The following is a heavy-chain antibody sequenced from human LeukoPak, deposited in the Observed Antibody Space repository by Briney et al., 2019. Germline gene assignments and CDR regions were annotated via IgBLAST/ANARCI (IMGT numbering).Heavy chain of an antibody. Sequence: GGSLRLSCAASGFTFSSYNMNWVRQAPGKGLEWVSYIGSSSSTIYYADSVKGRFTISRDNAKNSLYLQMNSLRAEDTAVYYCARDQGGGHTYYFDYWGQGTLVTVAS. V-gene: IGHV3-48*01. CDR2: IGSSSSTI. D-gene: IGHD2-15*01. CDR1: GFTFSSYN. J-gene: IGHJ4*02. CDR3: ARDQGGGHTYYFDY.